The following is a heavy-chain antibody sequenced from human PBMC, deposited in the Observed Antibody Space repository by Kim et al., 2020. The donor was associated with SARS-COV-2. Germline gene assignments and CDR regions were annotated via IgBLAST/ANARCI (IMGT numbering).Heavy chain of an antibody. V-gene: IGHV3-48*03. CDR3: ARDQARGSDWRHDAFDI. D-gene: IGHD6-19*01. CDR1: GFTFSSYE. J-gene: IGHJ3*02. Sequence: GGSLRLSCVVSGFTFSSYEMNWVRQAPGKGLEWVSYISSSGNTIYYADSVKGRFTISRDNAKNSLHLQMNSLRAEDTALYYCARDQARGSDWRHDAFDIWGQGTMVTVSS. CDR2: ISSSGNTI.